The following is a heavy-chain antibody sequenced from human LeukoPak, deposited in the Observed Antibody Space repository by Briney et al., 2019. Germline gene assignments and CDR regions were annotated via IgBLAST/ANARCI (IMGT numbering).Heavy chain of an antibody. V-gene: IGHV3-21*01. D-gene: IGHD2-2*01. CDR1: GFTFSSYS. Sequence: GGSLRLSCAASGFTFSSYSMNWVRQAPGKGLEWVSSISSSSSYIYYADSVKGRFTISRDNAKDSLYLQMNSLRAEDTAVYYCARGHCSSTSCYPFYLDYWGQGTLATVSS. J-gene: IGHJ4*02. CDR2: ISSSSSYI. CDR3: ARGHCSSTSCYPFYLDY.